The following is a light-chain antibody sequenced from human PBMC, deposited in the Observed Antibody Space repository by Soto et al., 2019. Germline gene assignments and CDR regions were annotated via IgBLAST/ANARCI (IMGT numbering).Light chain of an antibody. Sequence: VLTQPPSLSVAPGKTARITCDGNNIGDKSVHWYQQMSGQAPVLVIYYDSDRPSGIPERFSGSNSGNTATLIISRVDAGDEADYYCQVWDRSSDHYVFGTGTKVTVL. V-gene: IGLV3-21*04. CDR2: YDS. CDR1: NIGDKS. J-gene: IGLJ1*01. CDR3: QVWDRSSDHYV.